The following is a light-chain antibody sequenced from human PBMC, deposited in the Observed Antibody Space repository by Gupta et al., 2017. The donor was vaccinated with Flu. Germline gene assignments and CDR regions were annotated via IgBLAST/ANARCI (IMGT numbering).Light chain of an antibody. V-gene: IGKV3-20*01. CDR2: GAS. Sequence: GTLSLTPGERATLSCRASQSVSSSYLAWCQQKPGQAPRLLIYGASSGATGIPDRFSGSGSGTDFTLTINRLEPADFAVSYCQHFGSSPYTFGQGTKLEIK. CDR1: QSVSSSY. CDR3: QHFGSSPYT. J-gene: IGKJ2*01.